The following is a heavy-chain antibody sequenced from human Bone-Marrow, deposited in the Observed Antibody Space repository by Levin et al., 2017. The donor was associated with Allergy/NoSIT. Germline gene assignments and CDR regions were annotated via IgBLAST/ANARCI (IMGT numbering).Heavy chain of an antibody. Sequence: PGGSLRLSCAASGFTFSSYSMNWVRQAPGKGLEWVSSISSSSSYIYYADSVKGRFTISRDNAKNSLYLQMNSLRAEDTAVYYCAREMYYDFWSGYYIAQLYYGMDGWGQGTTVTVSS. V-gene: IGHV3-21*01. D-gene: IGHD3-3*01. J-gene: IGHJ6*02. CDR1: GFTFSSYS. CDR2: ISSSSSYI. CDR3: AREMYYDFWSGYYIAQLYYGMDG.